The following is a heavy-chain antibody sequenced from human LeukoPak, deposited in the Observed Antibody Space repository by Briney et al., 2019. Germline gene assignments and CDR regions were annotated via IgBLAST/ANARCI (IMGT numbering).Heavy chain of an antibody. V-gene: IGHV3-21*01. D-gene: IGHD4-17*01. J-gene: IGHJ5*02. CDR3: ARAQIGVTVTTPKNNWFDP. CDR2: ISSSSSYI. Sequence: GGSLRLSCAASGFTFSSYSMNWVRQAPGKGLEWVSSISSSSSYIYYADSVKGRFTISRDNAKNSLYLQMNSLRAEDTAVYYCARAQIGVTVTTPKNNWFDPWGQGTLVTVSS. CDR1: GFTFSSYS.